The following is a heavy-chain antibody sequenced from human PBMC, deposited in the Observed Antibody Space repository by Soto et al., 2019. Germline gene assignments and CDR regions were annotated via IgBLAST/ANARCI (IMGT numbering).Heavy chain of an antibody. CDR3: ASSGAGYCGY. CDR2: ISNSGTA. V-gene: IGHV4-59*01. CDR1: GGSMSGYS. D-gene: IGHD1-26*01. J-gene: IGHJ4*02. Sequence: SETLSLTCTVSGGSMSGYSWSWIRQPPGRGLEWIGHISNSGTANYNPSLKSRVTLSVDTSKNQISLKVTSVTAADTAVYYCASSGAGYCGYLGQGTLGAVAS.